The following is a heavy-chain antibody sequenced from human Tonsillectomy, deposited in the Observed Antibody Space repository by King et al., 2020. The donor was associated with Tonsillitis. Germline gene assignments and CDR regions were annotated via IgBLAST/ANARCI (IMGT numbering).Heavy chain of an antibody. CDR1: GYTFTNYA. J-gene: IGHJ6*02. CDR2: INAGNGNT. D-gene: IGHD3-3*01. Sequence: VQLVQSGAEVKKPGASVKVSCKASGYTFTNYAMHWVRQPPGQRLAWMGWINAGNGNTQYSQKFQGRVIITRHTSASTAYMELSSLRSEDTDVYYCARGLGYDVWSPYYGYGMDVGVQGTTVTVSS. V-gene: IGHV1-3*01. CDR3: ARGLGYDVWSPYYGYGMDV.